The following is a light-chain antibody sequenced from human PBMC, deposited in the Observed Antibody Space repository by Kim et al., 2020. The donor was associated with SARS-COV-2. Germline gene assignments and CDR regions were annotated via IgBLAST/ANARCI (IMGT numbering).Light chain of an antibody. V-gene: IGKV3-20*01. CDR2: GAS. Sequence: APGERPTLACRASQSVSSSYLAGYQQKPGQAPRLLIYGASSRATGIPDRFSGSGSGTDFTLTISRLEPEDFAVYYCQQYGSSPWTFGQGTKVDIK. CDR3: QQYGSSPWT. J-gene: IGKJ1*01. CDR1: QSVSSSY.